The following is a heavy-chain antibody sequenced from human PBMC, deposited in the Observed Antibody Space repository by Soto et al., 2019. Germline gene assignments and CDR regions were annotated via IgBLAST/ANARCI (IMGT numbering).Heavy chain of an antibody. Sequence: EVQLLDSGGGLVQPGGSLRLSCAASGFTFRSSAMRWVRQAPGKGLEWVSAVSGSGGTTYYADSVRGRFTISRDNSKNTLYLQMNSLRAEDTAIYFCARCTVDTIVTSGWCHYLDPWGQGTLVTVSS. D-gene: IGHD6-19*01. CDR2: VSGSGGTT. CDR3: ARCTVDTIVTSGWCHYLDP. CDR1: GFTFRSSA. J-gene: IGHJ5*02. V-gene: IGHV3-23*01.